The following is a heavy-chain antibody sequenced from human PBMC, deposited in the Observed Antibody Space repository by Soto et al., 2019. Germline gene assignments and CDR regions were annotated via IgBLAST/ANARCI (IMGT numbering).Heavy chain of an antibody. D-gene: IGHD5-12*01. V-gene: IGHV1-3*01. CDR3: ARQADGDYNYGY. CDR1: GYTFTSYA. CDR2: INAGNGNT. J-gene: IGHJ4*02. Sequence: QVQLVQSGAEVKKPGASVKVSCKASGYTFTSYAMHWVRQAPGQRLEWMGWINAGNGNTKYSQKFQGRVTITRDTSASTAYMELSSLRSEDRAVYYCARQADGDYNYGYWGQGTLVTVSS.